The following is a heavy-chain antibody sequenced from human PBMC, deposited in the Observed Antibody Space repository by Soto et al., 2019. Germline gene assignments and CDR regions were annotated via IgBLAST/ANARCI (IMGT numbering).Heavy chain of an antibody. CDR3: ARNRLRQYYYGMDV. J-gene: IGHJ6*02. D-gene: IGHD3-10*01. CDR1: GYSFANYW. CDR2: IYPGDSDT. V-gene: IGHV5-51*01. Sequence: ESLKISCQGSGYSFANYWIAWVRQMPGKGLEWVGVIYPGDSDTRYSPSFRGQVTISADKSISHVYLQWSSLKASDTAMYYCARNRLRQYYYGMDVWGQGTTVTVSS.